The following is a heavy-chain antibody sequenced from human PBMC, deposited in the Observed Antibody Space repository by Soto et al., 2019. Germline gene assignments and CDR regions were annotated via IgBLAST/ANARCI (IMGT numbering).Heavy chain of an antibody. D-gene: IGHD1-7*01. CDR3: ATTQPPQRTGIWNYP. V-gene: IGHV4-39*02. CDR2: IYFSGTT. J-gene: IGHJ5*02. CDR1: GGSTSSTSYY. Sequence: QLQLQESGPGLVKPSETLSLTCTVSGGSTSSTSYYWAWVRQPPGKGLEWIGSIYFSGTTYYNPYLKSRVNISIDTSKNHFSRRLSCVTAADTAVYYCATTQPPQRTGIWNYPWGQGTLVTVSS.